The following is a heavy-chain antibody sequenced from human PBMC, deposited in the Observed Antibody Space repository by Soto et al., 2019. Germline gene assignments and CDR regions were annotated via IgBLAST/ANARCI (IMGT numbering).Heavy chain of an antibody. D-gene: IGHD4-17*01. V-gene: IGHV4-39*01. Sequence: SETLSLTCTVSGGSISSYYWGWIRQPPGKGLELIGSIFYSGTTYNNPSLNSRVTLSVDTSKDQFSLKLNSVTAADTAVYYCARYYGDYKNYFDYWGQGTLVTVSS. CDR3: ARYYGDYKNYFDY. J-gene: IGHJ4*02. CDR2: IFYSGTT. CDR1: GGSISSYY.